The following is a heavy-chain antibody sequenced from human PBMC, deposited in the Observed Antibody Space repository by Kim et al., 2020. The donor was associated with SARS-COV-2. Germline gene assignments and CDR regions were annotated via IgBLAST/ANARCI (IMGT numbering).Heavy chain of an antibody. CDR2: ISYDGSNK. CDR1: GFTFIKYG. V-gene: IGHV3-30*03. Sequence: GGSLRLSCAVSGFTFIKYGMHWVRQAPGKGLDWVAVISYDGSNKYYADSVKGRFTISRDNSKDTLDLQMHSLRVEDTAVYYCSNFGHWGQGTQVTVSS. J-gene: IGHJ4*02. CDR3: SNFGH.